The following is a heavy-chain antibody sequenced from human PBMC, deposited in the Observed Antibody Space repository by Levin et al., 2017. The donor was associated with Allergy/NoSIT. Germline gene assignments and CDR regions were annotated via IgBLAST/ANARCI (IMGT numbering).Heavy chain of an antibody. D-gene: IGHD3-3*02. V-gene: IGHV3-48*01. J-gene: IGHJ4*02. Sequence: GGSLRLSCAASGFTFSSYSMNWVRQAPGKGLEWVSYIRSSSSTIYYADSVKGRFTISRDNAKNSLYLQMNSLRAEDTAVYYCARDSLFLSHFDYWGQGTLVTVSS. CDR2: IRSSSSTI. CDR1: GFTFSSYS. CDR3: ARDSLFLSHFDY.